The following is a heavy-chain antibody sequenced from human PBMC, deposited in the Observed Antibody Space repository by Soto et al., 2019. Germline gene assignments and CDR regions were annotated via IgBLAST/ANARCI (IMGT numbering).Heavy chain of an antibody. D-gene: IGHD2-21*01. CDR2: ISYDGSNK. CDR3: AKDLWSGSFDY. V-gene: IGHV3-30*18. Sequence: GGSLRLSCAASGFTFSSYGMHWVRQAPGKGLEWVAVISYDGSNKCYADSVKGRFTISRDNSKNTLYLQMNSLRAEDTAVYYCAKDLWSGSFDYWRQGTLVTVSS. CDR1: GFTFSSYG. J-gene: IGHJ4*02.